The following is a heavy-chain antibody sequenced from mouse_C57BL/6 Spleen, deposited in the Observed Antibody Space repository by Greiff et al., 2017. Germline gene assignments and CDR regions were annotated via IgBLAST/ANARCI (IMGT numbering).Heavy chain of an antibody. CDR1: GYAFSSSW. CDR2: IYPGDGDT. CDR3: ARVVYDGNYYAMDY. J-gene: IGHJ4*01. Sequence: QVQLQQSGPELVKPGASVKISCKASGYAFSSSWMNWVKQRPGQGLEWIGRIYPGDGDTNYNGKFKGKATLTADKSSSTAYMQLSSLTSEDSAVYFCARVVYDGNYYAMDYWGQGTSVTVSS. V-gene: IGHV1-82*01. D-gene: IGHD2-12*01.